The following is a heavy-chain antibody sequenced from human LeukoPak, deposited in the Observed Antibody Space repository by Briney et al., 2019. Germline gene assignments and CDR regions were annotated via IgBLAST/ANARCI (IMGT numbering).Heavy chain of an antibody. CDR2: MNPNSGGT. CDR3: ARPGHYGDYGQRGWFDP. D-gene: IGHD4-17*01. Sequence: GASVKVSCKASGYTFTGYHMHWVRQAPGQGLEWMGWMNPNSGGTNYAQKFQGRVTMTRDTSISTAYMELSRLRSDDTAVYYCARPGHYGDYGQRGWFDPWGQGTLVTVSS. V-gene: IGHV1-2*02. CDR1: GYTFTGYH. J-gene: IGHJ5*02.